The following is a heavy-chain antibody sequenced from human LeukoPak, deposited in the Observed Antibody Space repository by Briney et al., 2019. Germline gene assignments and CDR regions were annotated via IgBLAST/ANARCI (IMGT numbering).Heavy chain of an antibody. CDR2: IYYSGTT. CDR3: ARYHRGSYYFDY. J-gene: IGHJ4*02. V-gene: IGHV4-39*01. CDR1: GGSISSSNYY. Sequence: PSETLSLTCTVSGGSISSSNYYWGWIRQPPGKGLEWIGSIYYSGTTYYSSSLKSRVIISVDTSKNQFSLKLSSVTATDTAVYYCARYHRGSYYFDYWGQGTLVTVSS. D-gene: IGHD1-26*01.